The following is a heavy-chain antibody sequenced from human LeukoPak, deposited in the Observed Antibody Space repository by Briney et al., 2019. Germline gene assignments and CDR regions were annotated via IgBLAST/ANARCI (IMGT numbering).Heavy chain of an antibody. V-gene: IGHV1-69*13. CDR3: ARDSSVFRNLIPH. CDR2: IIPIFGTA. J-gene: IGHJ1*01. CDR1: GGTFSSYA. D-gene: IGHD1-14*01. Sequence: GASVKVSCKASGGTFSSYAISWVRQAPGQGLEWMGGIIPIFGTAKYAQKFQGRVTITADESTSTAYMELSSLSSEDTAVYYCARDSSVFRNLIPHWGQGTLVTVSS.